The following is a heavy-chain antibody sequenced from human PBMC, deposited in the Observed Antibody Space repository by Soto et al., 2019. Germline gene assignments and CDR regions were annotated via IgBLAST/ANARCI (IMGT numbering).Heavy chain of an antibody. CDR1: GGSISSYY. V-gene: IGHV4-59*01. CDR3: ARAGGRYYGSGSYSFDY. Sequence: QVQLQESGPGLVKPSETLSLTCTVSGGSISSYYWSWIRQPPGKGLEWIGYIYYSGSTNYNPSLKGRVTISVDTSKNQFSLKLSSVTAADTAVYYCARAGGRYYGSGSYSFDYWGQGTLVTVSS. D-gene: IGHD3-10*01. CDR2: IYYSGST. J-gene: IGHJ4*02.